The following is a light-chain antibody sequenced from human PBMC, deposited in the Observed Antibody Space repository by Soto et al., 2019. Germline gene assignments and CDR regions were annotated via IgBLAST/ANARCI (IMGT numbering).Light chain of an antibody. CDR1: SSTIGAGFH. V-gene: IGLV1-40*01. J-gene: IGLJ2*01. Sequence: QSVLTQPPSVSGAPGQRVVISCTGSSSTIGAGFHVHWYQQLPGIAPKLLIYDTTNRPSGVPDRFSGSRSGTSASLAITGLQAEDEADYYCQSYDSSLTEIFGGGTKLTVL. CDR2: DTT. CDR3: QSYDSSLTEI.